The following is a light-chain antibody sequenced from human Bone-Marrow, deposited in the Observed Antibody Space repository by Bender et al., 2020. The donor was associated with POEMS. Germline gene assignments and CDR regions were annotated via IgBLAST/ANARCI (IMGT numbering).Light chain of an antibody. V-gene: IGLV1-36*01. J-gene: IGLJ3*02. CDR2: YAD. CDR3: SDWDDSLSGWV. CDR1: SSNIGNHG. Sequence: QSVVTQPPSLSEAPRQRVTISCSGSSSNIGNHGVNWYQHLPGEAPKLLIYYADLLSPGVSDRFSASKSGTSASLAISDHESEDEALYYCSDWDDSLSGWVFGGGTKLTVL.